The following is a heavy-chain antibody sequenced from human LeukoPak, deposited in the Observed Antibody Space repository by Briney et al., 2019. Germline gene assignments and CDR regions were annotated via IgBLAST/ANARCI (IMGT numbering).Heavy chain of an antibody. CDR2: MNANSGNT. D-gene: IGHD3-10*01. CDR1: GYTFSNYD. J-gene: IGHJ5*02. V-gene: IGHV1-8*03. Sequence: ASVKVSCKASGYTFSNYDINWLRQATGQGLEWMGWMNANSGNTGYAQKFQGRVTITRNTSIGTAYMELSSLRSEDTAVYYCARARITMVRGRGWFDPWGQGTLVTVSS. CDR3: ARARITMVRGRGWFDP.